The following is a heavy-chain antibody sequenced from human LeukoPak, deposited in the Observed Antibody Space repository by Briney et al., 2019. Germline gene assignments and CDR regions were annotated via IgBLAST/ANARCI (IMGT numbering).Heavy chain of an antibody. Sequence: GGSLRLSCEVSVFPFSVYAMAAGRQAPGQGLGWVSAIDASGSDTYYTHSVKGHFTISRDHSKNTVHLQMNSLRVEDTAVYYCADYRKPQGLDYWGQGTLVTVSS. D-gene: IGHD1-14*01. CDR3: ADYRKPQGLDY. J-gene: IGHJ4*02. V-gene: IGHV3-23*01. CDR1: VFPFSVYA. CDR2: IDASGSDT.